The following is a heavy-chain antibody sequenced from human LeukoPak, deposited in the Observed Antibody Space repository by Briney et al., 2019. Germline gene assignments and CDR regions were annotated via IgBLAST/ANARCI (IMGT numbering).Heavy chain of an antibody. D-gene: IGHD6-19*01. CDR2: ISTYNGNT. CDR1: GYTFTSYG. V-gene: IGHV1-18*01. CDR3: ARAPITVAGSALWY. Sequence: GSEKGSCKASGYTFTSYGIYWLRQAPGQGLEWMGWISTYNGNTNYAQKLQSRVTMTTDTSTSTAYMELRSLRSDDTAVYYCARAPITVAGSALWYWGQGTLVTVSS. J-gene: IGHJ4*02.